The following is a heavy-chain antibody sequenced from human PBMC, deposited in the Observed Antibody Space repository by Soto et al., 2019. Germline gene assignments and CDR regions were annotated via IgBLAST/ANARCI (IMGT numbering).Heavy chain of an antibody. D-gene: IGHD6-6*01. CDR2: IIPIFGTA. CDR1: GGTFSSYA. J-gene: IGHJ6*02. Sequence: GASVKVSCKASGGTFSSYAISWVRQAPGQGLGWMGGIIPIFGTANYAQKFQCRVTITADESTSTAYMELSSLRSEDTAVYYCARSFYSSSSLWYYGMDVWGQGTTVTVSS. V-gene: IGHV1-69*13. CDR3: ARSFYSSSSLWYYGMDV.